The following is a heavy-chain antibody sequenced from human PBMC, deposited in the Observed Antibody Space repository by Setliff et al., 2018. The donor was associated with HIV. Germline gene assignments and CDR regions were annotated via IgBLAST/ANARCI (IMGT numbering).Heavy chain of an antibody. CDR3: TIPASSLAPN. J-gene: IGHJ4*02. Sequence: PSETLSLTCTVSGGSISSSRYYWGWIRQSPGKGLEWIASIRSSGDTYYNPSLQSRVIISVDTSNNQISLKLTSVTAADTAVYYCTIPASSLAPNWGRGTQVTVSS. V-gene: IGHV4-39*01. CDR2: IRSSGDT. CDR1: GGSISSSRYY.